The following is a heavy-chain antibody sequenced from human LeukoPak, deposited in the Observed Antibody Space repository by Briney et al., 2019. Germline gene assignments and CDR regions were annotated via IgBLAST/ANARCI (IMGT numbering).Heavy chain of an antibody. D-gene: IGHD4-23*01. V-gene: IGHV3-7*04. CDR2: IKQDGSEK. Sequence: GGSLRLSCAASGFTLSSYWMSWVRQAPGKGLEWVANIKQDGSEKYYVDSVKGRFTISRDNAKNSLYLQMNSLRAEDTAVYYCARCPRWAHFDYWGQGTLVTVSS. CDR1: GFTLSSYW. J-gene: IGHJ4*02. CDR3: ARCPRWAHFDY.